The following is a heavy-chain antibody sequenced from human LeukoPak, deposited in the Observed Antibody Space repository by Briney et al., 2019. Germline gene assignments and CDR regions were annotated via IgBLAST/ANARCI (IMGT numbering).Heavy chain of an antibody. J-gene: IGHJ5*01. CDR2: IYASGNI. Sequence: SQTLALTCTVSGGSISSGSYYWSSIRQPAGKGLEWIGRIYASGNINYNPSLKSRVTISVDTSKNQFSLKLSSVTAADTAVYYCATGYGKLDSWGQGTLVTVSS. CDR3: ATGYGKLDS. D-gene: IGHD2-15*01. CDR1: GGSISSGSYY. V-gene: IGHV4-61*02.